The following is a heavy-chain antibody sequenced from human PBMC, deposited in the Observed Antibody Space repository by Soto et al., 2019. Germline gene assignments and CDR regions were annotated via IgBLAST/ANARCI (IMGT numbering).Heavy chain of an antibody. D-gene: IGHD5-12*01. V-gene: IGHV4-38-2*01. Sequence: PSETLSLTCAVSGYSISSGYYWGWIRQPPGKGLEWIGSIYHSGSTYYNPSLKSRVTISVDTSRNQFSLKLSSVTAADTAVYYCARVIDGYNDPIDYWGQGTLVTVSS. J-gene: IGHJ4*02. CDR1: GYSISSGYY. CDR2: IYHSGST. CDR3: ARVIDGYNDPIDY.